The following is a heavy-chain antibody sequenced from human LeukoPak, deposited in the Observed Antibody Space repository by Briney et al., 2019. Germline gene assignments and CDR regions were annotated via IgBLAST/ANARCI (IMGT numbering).Heavy chain of an antibody. CDR1: GFTFDDYA. J-gene: IGHJ5*02. CDR3: AKDREPYRLGDGYNWFDP. D-gene: IGHD3-16*01. V-gene: IGHV3-9*01. CDR2: ISWNSGSI. Sequence: GGSLRLSCAASGFTFDDYAMHWVRQAPGKGLEWVSGISWNSGSIGYADSVKGRFTISRDNAKNSLYLQMNSLRAEDTALYYCAKDREPYRLGDGYNWFDPWGQGTLVTVSS.